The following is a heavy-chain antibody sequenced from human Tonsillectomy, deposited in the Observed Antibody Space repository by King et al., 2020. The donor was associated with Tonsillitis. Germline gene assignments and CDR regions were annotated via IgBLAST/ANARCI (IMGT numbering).Heavy chain of an antibody. J-gene: IGHJ4*02. CDR2: MYNSGTI. CDR3: ARYVSGSFDY. D-gene: IGHD1-26*01. Sequence: QLQESGPGVVKPSETLSLTCTVSGGSISRSDHYWAWIRQPPGKGREWIGDMYNSGTIFYNPSLRGRITISGGTSENRFSLKLRSVTAADTAVYFCARYVSGSFDYWGQGALVTVSS. CDR1: GGSISRSDHY. V-gene: IGHV4-39*01.